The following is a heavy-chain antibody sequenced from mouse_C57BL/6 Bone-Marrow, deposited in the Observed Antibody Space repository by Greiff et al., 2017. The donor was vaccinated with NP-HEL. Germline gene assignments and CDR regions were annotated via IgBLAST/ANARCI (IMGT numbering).Heavy chain of an antibody. Sequence: QVQLKQSGAELARPGASVKLSCKASGYTFTSYGISWVKQRTGQGLEWIGEIYPRSGNTYYNEKFKGKATLTADKSSSTAYMELRSLTSEDSAVYFCARDDYGSTPYWGQGTLVTVSA. J-gene: IGHJ3*01. CDR2: IYPRSGNT. D-gene: IGHD1-1*01. CDR1: GYTFTSYG. V-gene: IGHV1-81*01. CDR3: ARDDYGSTPY.